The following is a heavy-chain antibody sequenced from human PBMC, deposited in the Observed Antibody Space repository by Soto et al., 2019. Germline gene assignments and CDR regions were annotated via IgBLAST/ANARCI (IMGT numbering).Heavy chain of an antibody. CDR3: ARRMTTVIWDAFDI. V-gene: IGHV3-33*01. J-gene: IGHJ3*02. D-gene: IGHD4-4*01. Sequence: QVQLVESGGGVVQPGRSLRLSCAASGFTFSSYGMHWVRQAPGKGLEWVAVIWYDGSNKYYADSVKGRFTISRDNSKNTLYLQMNSLRAEDTAVYYCARRMTTVIWDAFDIWGQGTMVTVSS. CDR2: IWYDGSNK. CDR1: GFTFSSYG.